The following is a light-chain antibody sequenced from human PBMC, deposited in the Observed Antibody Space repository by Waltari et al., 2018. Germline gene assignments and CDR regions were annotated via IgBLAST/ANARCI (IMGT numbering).Light chain of an antibody. Sequence: EIVMTQSPATLSVSPGERATLSCRASQSISIYLAWFQQKPGQAPRLLIYHASTRATGIPARLSGSGSGTEFTLTISSLQSEDFAVYYCQQYYDGRTFGQGPSWRSN. J-gene: IGKJ2*01. CDR2: HAS. CDR1: QSISIY. V-gene: IGKV3-15*01. CDR3: QQYYDGRT.